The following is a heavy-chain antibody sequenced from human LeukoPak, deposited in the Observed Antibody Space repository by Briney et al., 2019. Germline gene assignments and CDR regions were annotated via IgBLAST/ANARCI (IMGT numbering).Heavy chain of an antibody. CDR3: ARMILLLGDVLTVPPRGFDY. Sequence: ASVKVSCKASGYTFTTYGISSVRKAHGQRLEWLGRISVYNGNTNYAQKLQGRVTMTTDTSTSTAYMELRSLRSDDTAVYYCARMILLLGDVLTVPPRGFDYWGQGTLVTVSS. V-gene: IGHV1-18*01. J-gene: IGHJ4*02. D-gene: IGHD3-9*01. CDR1: GYTFTTYG. CDR2: ISVYNGNT.